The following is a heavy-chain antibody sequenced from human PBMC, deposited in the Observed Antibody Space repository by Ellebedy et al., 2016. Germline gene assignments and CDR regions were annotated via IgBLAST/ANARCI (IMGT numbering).Heavy chain of an antibody. Sequence: GESLKISXAASGFTFSNYVMSWVRQSPGKGLEWVSVIGDSAETTFHADSVKGRFTISRDNSKNTLYLQMNSLRAEDTAIYYCVRKTSVWGQGTLVTVSS. V-gene: IGHV3-23*01. J-gene: IGHJ4*02. CDR2: IGDSAETT. CDR3: VRKTSV. CDR1: GFTFSNYV.